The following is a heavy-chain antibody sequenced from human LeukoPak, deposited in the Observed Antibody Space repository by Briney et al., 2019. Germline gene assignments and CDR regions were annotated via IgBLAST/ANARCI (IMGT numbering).Heavy chain of an antibody. CDR3: ARDNGSGYTYGYEHYYYYIDV. D-gene: IGHD5-18*01. J-gene: IGHJ6*03. V-gene: IGHV4-4*07. CDR2: IHSGGTT. Sequence: SETLSCNCTVSGGSIGDDYFTWIRQPAGKGLEWFGRIHSGGTTNYNPSLVSRATLSIDTSKKQISLRLTSMTAADTALYYCARDNGSGYTYGYEHYYYYIDVWGKGTTVTVSS. CDR1: GGSIGDDY.